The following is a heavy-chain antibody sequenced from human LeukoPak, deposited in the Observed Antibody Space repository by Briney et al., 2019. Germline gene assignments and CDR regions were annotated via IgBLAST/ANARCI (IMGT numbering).Heavy chain of an antibody. D-gene: IGHD2/OR15-2a*01. J-gene: IGHJ4*02. CDR2: INSDESWT. CDR3: VSFYETY. CDR1: GSYW. Sequence: GGSLRLSCAASGSYWMHWVRQAPGKGLVWVSHINSDESWTSYADSVKGRFTISKDNAKNTVYLQMNNLRAEDTAVYYCVSFYETYWGRGTLVTVSS. V-gene: IGHV3-74*01.